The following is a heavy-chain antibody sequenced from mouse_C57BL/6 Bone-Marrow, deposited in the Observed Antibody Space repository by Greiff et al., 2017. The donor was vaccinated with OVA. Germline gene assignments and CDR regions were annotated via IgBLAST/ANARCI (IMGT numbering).Heavy chain of an antibody. CDR1: GYTFTSYW. CDR3: AREGYYYCSSLDY. J-gene: IGHJ2*01. Sequence: VQLQQSGAELVKPGASVKMSCKASGYTFTSYWITWVKQRPGQGLEWIGDIYPGSGSTNYNEKFKSKATLTVDTSSSTAYMQLSSLTSEDSAVYYCAREGYYYCSSLDYWGQGTTLTVSS. V-gene: IGHV1-55*01. CDR2: IYPGSGST. D-gene: IGHD1-1*01.